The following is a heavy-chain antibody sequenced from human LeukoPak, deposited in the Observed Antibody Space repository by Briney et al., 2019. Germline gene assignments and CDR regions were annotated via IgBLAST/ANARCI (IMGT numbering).Heavy chain of an antibody. CDR1: GFTFSSYG. J-gene: IGHJ4*02. CDR2: IWYDGSNK. CDR3: ANSPGGRYFDWLLLDY. V-gene: IGHV3-33*06. Sequence: GGSLRLSCAASGFTFSSYGMHWVRQAPGKGLEWVAVIWYDGSNKYYADSVKGRFTISRDNSKNTLYLQMNSLRAEDTAVYYCANSPGGRYFDWLLLDYWGQGTLVTVSS. D-gene: IGHD3-9*01.